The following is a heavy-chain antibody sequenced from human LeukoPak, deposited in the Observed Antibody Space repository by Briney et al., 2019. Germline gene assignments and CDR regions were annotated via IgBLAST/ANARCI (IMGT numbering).Heavy chain of an antibody. Sequence: PGGSMRLSCAASGFTFSSYEMNWVRQAPGKGLEWVSYISSSGSTIYYADSVKNRFTISRDNVKNLLYLQMDSLRAEDTAVYYCARGAGRYFDGFDPWGQGTLVTVSS. CDR1: GFTFSSYE. CDR3: ARGAGRYFDGFDP. J-gene: IGHJ5*02. CDR2: ISSSGSTI. D-gene: IGHD3-9*01. V-gene: IGHV3-48*03.